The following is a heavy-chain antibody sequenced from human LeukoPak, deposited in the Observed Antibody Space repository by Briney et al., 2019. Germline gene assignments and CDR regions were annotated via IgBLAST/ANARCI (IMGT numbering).Heavy chain of an antibody. D-gene: IGHD2-15*01. V-gene: IGHV3-21*01. CDR2: ISSRSSHI. CDR1: GFTFSSFC. CDR3: ARDPLARCSGGSCYLGQDWFDP. J-gene: IGHJ5*02. Sequence: GGSLSLSCAASGFTFSSFCTNWVRQAPGKGREWVSSISSRSSHISYADTVKGRFTISRDNAKNSLYLQMNNLRAEDTAVYYSARDPLARCSGGSCYLGQDWFDPWGQGTLVTVSS.